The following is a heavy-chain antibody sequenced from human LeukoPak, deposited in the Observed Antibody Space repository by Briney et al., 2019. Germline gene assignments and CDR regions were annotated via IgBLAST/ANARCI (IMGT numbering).Heavy chain of an antibody. J-gene: IGHJ4*02. CDR3: VSADILTGYYQFDY. D-gene: IGHD3-9*01. CDR2: IYYSGST. V-gene: IGHV4-59*01. Sequence: SGTLSLTCTVSGGSISSYYWSWVRQPPGKGLEWIGYIYYSGSTNYNPSLKSRVTISVDTSKNQFSLKLSTVTAADTAVYYCVSADILTGYYQFDYWGQGTLVTVSS. CDR1: GGSISSYY.